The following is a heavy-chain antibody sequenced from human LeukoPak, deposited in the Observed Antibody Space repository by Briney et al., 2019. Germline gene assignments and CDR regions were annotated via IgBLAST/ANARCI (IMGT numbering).Heavy chain of an antibody. J-gene: IGHJ4*02. D-gene: IGHD2-15*01. Sequence: SETLSLTCTVSPGSISSDSYYWAWIRQPPGKGLDWIGSVSYSGSTYFNPSLKSRVTISLDTSKHQFSLKVTSMTAADTAVYFCARDNVVDATSGIDYWGQGTLVTVSS. CDR2: VSYSGST. CDR3: ARDNVVDATSGIDY. CDR1: PGSISSDSYY. V-gene: IGHV4-39*07.